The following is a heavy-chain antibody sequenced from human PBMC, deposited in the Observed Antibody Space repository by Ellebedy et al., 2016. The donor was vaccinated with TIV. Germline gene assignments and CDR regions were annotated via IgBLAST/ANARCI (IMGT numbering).Heavy chain of an antibody. CDR1: GGSFSKNA. CDR2: IIPLSYSA. CDR3: AASSFYGTMILH. J-gene: IGHJ4*02. Sequence: AASVKVSCKASGGSFSKNAVTLVRQAPGQGLEWMGAIIPLSYSANYAHQFQGRVTFIADRSTRTAILELSSLRSDDTAVYYWAASSFYGTMILHWGQGTLVTVSS. D-gene: IGHD3-22*01. V-gene: IGHV1-69*13.